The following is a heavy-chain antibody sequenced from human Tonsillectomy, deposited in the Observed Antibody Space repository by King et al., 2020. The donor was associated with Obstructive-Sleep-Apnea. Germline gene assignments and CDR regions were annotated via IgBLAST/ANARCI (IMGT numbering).Heavy chain of an antibody. V-gene: IGHV4-34*01. CDR2: INHSGSS. CDR3: ARVEEGGSIRGYGMDV. J-gene: IGHJ6*02. D-gene: IGHD2-2*01. CDR1: AESFSSSY. Sequence: VQLQQWGAGLLKPSETLSLTCAVYAESFSSSYWSWIRQPPGKGLEWIGEINHSGSSNCNPSLKSRVTISLDTSKNQFSLRLSSVTAADTAVYYCARVEEGGSIRGYGMDVWGQGTTVTVSS.